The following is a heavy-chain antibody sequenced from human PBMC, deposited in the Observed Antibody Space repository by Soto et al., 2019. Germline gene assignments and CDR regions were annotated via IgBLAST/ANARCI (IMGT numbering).Heavy chain of an antibody. J-gene: IGHJ4*02. V-gene: IGHV3-23*01. CDR1: GFTFSHYA. D-gene: IGHD1-26*01. Sequence: PGGSLRLSCTASGFTFSHYAMGWVRQAPGKGLEWVSAITRTDSTYYADSVKGRFTISRDNSRNTLYLQMNSLGAEDAALYYCAKALVGEVGATDYWGQGTLVTVSS. CDR3: AKALVGEVGATDY. CDR2: ITRTDST.